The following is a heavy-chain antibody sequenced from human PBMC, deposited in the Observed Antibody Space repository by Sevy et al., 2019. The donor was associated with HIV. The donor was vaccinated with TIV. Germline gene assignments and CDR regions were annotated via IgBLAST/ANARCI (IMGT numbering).Heavy chain of an antibody. V-gene: IGHV1-24*01. Sequence: ASVKVSCKASGHTLTKLSIHWVRQAPGGGLEWMGGVDPEDGKTVYAQKFQGRITLTEDTSTDTTYMELSNLKSEDTAVYYCTPLKWSANGPFDFWGQGTLVTVSS. CDR2: VDPEDGKT. CDR1: GHTLTKLS. D-gene: IGHD2-8*01. J-gene: IGHJ4*02. CDR3: TPLKWSANGPFDF.